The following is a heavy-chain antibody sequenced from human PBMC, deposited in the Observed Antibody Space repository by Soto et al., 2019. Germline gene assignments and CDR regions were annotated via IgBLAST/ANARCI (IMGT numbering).Heavy chain of an antibody. D-gene: IGHD1-26*01. J-gene: IGHJ4*02. Sequence: PSETLSLTCTVSGGSVSSGSYYWSWIRQPPGKGLEWIGYIYYSGSTNYNPSLKSRVTISVDTSKNQFSLKLSSVTAADTAVYYCARVDPELLPAYFDYWGQGTLGTVSS. CDR3: ARVDPELLPAYFDY. CDR2: IYYSGST. V-gene: IGHV4-61*01. CDR1: GGSVSSGSYY.